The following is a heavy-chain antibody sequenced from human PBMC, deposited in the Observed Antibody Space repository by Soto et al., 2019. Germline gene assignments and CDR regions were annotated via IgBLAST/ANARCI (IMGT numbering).Heavy chain of an antibody. CDR1: GGTFSSYA. D-gene: IGHD2-21*02. CDR3: ACSSDFRRLHIVVVTATADYYYYYGMDV. J-gene: IGHJ6*02. Sequence: GASVKVSCKASGGTFSSYAISWVRQAPGQGLEWMGGIIPIFGTANYAQKFQGRVTITADESTSTAYMELSSLRSEDTAVYYCACSSDFRRLHIVVVTATADYYYYYGMDVWGQGTTVTVSS. V-gene: IGHV1-69*13. CDR2: IIPIFGTA.